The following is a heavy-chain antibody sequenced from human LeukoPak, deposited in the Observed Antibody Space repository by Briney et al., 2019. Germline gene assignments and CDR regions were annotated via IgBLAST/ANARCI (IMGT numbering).Heavy chain of an antibody. J-gene: IGHJ3*02. D-gene: IGHD2-2*01. V-gene: IGHV3-9*01. CDR3: AKDLGYCSSTSCLDAFDI. Sequence: PGGSLRLSCAASGFTFDDYAMHWVRQAPGKGLEWVSGISWNSGSIGYADSVKGRFTISRDNAKNSLYLQMNSLRAEDTAVYYCAKDLGYCSSTSCLDAFDIWGQGTMVTVSS. CDR1: GFTFDDYA. CDR2: ISWNSGSI.